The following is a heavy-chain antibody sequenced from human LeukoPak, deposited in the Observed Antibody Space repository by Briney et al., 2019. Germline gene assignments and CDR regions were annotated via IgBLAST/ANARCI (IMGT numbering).Heavy chain of an antibody. V-gene: IGHV1-24*01. CDR2: FDPEDGET. D-gene: IGHD6-13*01. Sequence: GASVKVSCKVSGYTLTELSMHWVRQAPGKGLEWMGYFDPEDGETIYAQKFQGRVTMTEDTSTDTAYMELSSLRSEDTAVYYCATIKTGYSSSWLANYFDYWGQGTLVTVSS. J-gene: IGHJ4*02. CDR1: GYTLTELS. CDR3: ATIKTGYSSSWLANYFDY.